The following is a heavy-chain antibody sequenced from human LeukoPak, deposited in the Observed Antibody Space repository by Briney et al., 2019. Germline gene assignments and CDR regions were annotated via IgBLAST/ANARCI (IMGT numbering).Heavy chain of an antibody. CDR1: GGSFSGYY. D-gene: IGHD3-9*01. CDR3: ARVFPRLRYFDWIRKRYDC. CDR2: INHSGST. J-gene: IGHJ4*02. Sequence: SETLSLTCAVYGGSFSGYYWSWIRQPPGKGLEWIGEINHSGSTNYNPSLKSRVTISVDTSKNQFSLKLSSVTAADTAVYYCARVFPRLRYFDWIRKRYDCWGQGTLVTVSS. V-gene: IGHV4-34*01.